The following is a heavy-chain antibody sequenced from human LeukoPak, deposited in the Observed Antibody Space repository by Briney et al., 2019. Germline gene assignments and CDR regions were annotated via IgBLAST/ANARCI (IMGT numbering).Heavy chain of an antibody. J-gene: IGHJ4*02. D-gene: IGHD3-3*01. CDR3: ARGHYDFWSGDYFDC. V-gene: IGHV4-59*10. CDR1: GGSISSYY. Sequence: SETLSLTCAVSGGSISSYYWSWLRQPAGKGLEWVGRIYTSGGTNYNPSLKRRVTISVDTSKNQFSLKLSSVTAADTAVYYCARGHYDFWSGDYFDCWGQGTLVTVSS. CDR2: IYTSGGT.